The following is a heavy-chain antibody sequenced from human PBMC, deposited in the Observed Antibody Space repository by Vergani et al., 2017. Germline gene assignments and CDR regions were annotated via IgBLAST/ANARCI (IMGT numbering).Heavy chain of an antibody. Sequence: EVQLLESGGSLKQPGGSVRLSCAASGFTFSTYAMHWVRQAPGKGLEWVSALTGGGGSTYYADSFKGRFIISRDNSRDTLYLQMNSLRHEDTATYYCVKDSGSYENFFDYWGQGTLVTVSS. CDR3: VKDSGSYENFFDY. CDR2: LTGGGGST. V-gene: IGHV3-23*01. D-gene: IGHD1-26*01. CDR1: GFTFSTYA. J-gene: IGHJ4*02.